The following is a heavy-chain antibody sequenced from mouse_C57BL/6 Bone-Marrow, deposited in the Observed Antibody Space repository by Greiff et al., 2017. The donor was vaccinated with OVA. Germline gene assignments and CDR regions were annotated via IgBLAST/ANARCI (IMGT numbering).Heavy chain of an antibody. V-gene: IGHV3-6*01. CDR2: ISYDGSN. CDR1: GYSITSGYY. CDR3: ARETAQAFYYFDY. D-gene: IGHD3-2*02. Sequence: EVKLEESGPGLVKPSQSLSLTCSVTGYSITSGYYWNWIRQFPGNKLEWMGYISYDGSNNYNPSLKNRISITRDTSKNQFFLKLNSVTTEDTATYYCARETAQAFYYFDYWGQGTTLTVSS. J-gene: IGHJ2*01.